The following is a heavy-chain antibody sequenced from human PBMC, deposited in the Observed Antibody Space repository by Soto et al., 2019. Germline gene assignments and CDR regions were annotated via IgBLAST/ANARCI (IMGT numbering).Heavy chain of an antibody. J-gene: IGHJ4*02. V-gene: IGHV3-23*01. D-gene: IGHD2-15*01. CDR3: AKNLEGGSYSAIVY. CDR2: ISGSGGGT. Sequence: EVQLLESGGGLVQPGGSLRLSCAASGFTFSSYAVSWVRQAPGRGLEWVSSISGSGGGTYYADSVKGRFTISRDNSKNTLHLQMNSLRAEDTALYYCAKNLEGGSYSAIVYWGQGTLVTVSS. CDR1: GFTFSSYA.